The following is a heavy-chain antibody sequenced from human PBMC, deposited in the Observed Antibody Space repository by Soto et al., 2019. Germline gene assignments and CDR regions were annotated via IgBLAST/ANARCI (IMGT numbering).Heavy chain of an antibody. Sequence: EVQLLASGGGLVQPGGSLRLSCAVSGFILSDYGVTWVRQDPGKGLEWVSGFSGGGGGTFYADSVKGRFTISRDDSKNTAYLQMNSLGVEDTAVYYCVRWNGFGDHWGQGTLVTVSS. D-gene: IGHD1-1*01. V-gene: IGHV3-23*01. CDR1: GFILSDYG. CDR2: FSGGGGGT. J-gene: IGHJ4*02. CDR3: VRWNGFGDH.